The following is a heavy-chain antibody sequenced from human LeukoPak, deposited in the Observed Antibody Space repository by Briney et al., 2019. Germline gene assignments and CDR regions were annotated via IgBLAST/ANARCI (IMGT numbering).Heavy chain of an antibody. Sequence: GGSLRLSCAASGFTFSSYAMSWVRQAPGKGLDWVSAISGSGGSTYYADSVKGRFTISRDNSKNTLYLQMNSLRAEDTAVYYCAKDLSFGWYYFDYWGQGTLVTVSS. CDR3: AKDLSFGWYYFDY. CDR1: GFTFSSYA. CDR2: ISGSGGST. J-gene: IGHJ4*02. D-gene: IGHD2-15*01. V-gene: IGHV3-23*01.